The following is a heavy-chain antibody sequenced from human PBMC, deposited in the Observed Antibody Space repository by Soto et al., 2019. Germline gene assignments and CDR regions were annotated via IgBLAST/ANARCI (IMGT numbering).Heavy chain of an antibody. Sequence: QVQLVQSGAEVKRPGASVKVSCKVSGYTLITYGITWVRQAPGQGLEWMGWINTYNGATNNAQNLQGRVTMTRDTSTNTAYLELRSLRSDDTAVYYCARYCSGGRCHKGVPAYWGQGTLVTVCS. CDR1: GYTLITYG. CDR2: INTYNGAT. D-gene: IGHD2-15*01. V-gene: IGHV1-18*01. CDR3: ARYCSGGRCHKGVPAY. J-gene: IGHJ4*02.